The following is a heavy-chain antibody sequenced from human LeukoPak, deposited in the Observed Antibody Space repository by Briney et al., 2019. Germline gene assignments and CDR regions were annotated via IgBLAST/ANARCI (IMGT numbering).Heavy chain of an antibody. J-gene: IGHJ4*02. V-gene: IGHV4-34*01. D-gene: IGHD3-22*01. CDR3: ASLDSSGPNDY. Sequence: SETLSLTCAVYGGSFSGYYWSRIRQPPGKGLEWIGEINHSGSTNYNPSLKSRVTISVDTSKNQFSLKLSSVTAADTAVYYCASLDSSGPNDYWGQGTLVTVSS. CDR1: GGSFSGYY. CDR2: INHSGST.